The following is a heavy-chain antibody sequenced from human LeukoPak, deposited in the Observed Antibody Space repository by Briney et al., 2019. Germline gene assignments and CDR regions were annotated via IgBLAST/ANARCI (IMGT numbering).Heavy chain of an antibody. V-gene: IGHV1-8*01. D-gene: IGHD3-10*01. Sequence: ASVKVSCKASGYTFTSYDINWVRQATGQGLEWMGWMNPNSGNTGYAQKFQGRVTMTRNTSISTAYMELSSLRSEDTAVYYCAREGIAMVRGVILMYYFDYWGQGTLVTVSS. J-gene: IGHJ4*02. CDR3: AREGIAMVRGVILMYYFDY. CDR1: GYTFTSYD. CDR2: MNPNSGNT.